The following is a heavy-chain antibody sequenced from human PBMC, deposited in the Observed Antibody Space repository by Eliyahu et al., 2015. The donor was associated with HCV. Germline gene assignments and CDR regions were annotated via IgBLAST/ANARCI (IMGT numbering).Heavy chain of an antibody. CDR3: ASNAYYDSSGYQGGWFDP. CDR2: IYYSGST. J-gene: IGHJ5*02. Sequence: QVQLQESGPGLVKPSETLSLTCTVSGGSISSYYWSWIRQPPGKGLEWIGHIYYSGSTNYNPSLKSRVTISVETSKNQFSLKLSSVTAADTAVYYCASNAYYDSSGYQGGWFDPWGQGTLVTVSS. V-gene: IGHV4-59*01. CDR1: GGSISSYY. D-gene: IGHD3-22*01.